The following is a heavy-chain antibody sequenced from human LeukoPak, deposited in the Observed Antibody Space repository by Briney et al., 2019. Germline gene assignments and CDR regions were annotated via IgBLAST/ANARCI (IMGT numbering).Heavy chain of an antibody. CDR3: ARVRGSQSFDY. CDR2: IKQDGSEK. V-gene: IGHV3-7*01. J-gene: IGHJ4*02. Sequence: GGSLRLSCAASGFTFTSYWMTWVRQAPGKGLEWVANIKQDGSEKYYVDSVKGRFTISRGNAKNSLYLQMDSLRVEDTAVYYCARVRGSQSFDYWGQGTLVTVSS. D-gene: IGHD1-26*01. CDR1: GFTFTSYW.